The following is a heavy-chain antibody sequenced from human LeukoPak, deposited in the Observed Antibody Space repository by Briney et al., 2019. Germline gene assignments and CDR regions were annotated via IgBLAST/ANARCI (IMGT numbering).Heavy chain of an antibody. CDR2: IYYSGST. CDR3: ARDVATSADGKKNRRYWFDP. J-gene: IGHJ5*02. V-gene: IGHV4-39*02. CDR1: GGSISSSSYY. D-gene: IGHD5-12*01. Sequence: PSETLSPTCTVSGGSISSSSYYWGWLRQPPGKGLEWIGSIYYSGSTYYNPSLKSRVTISVDTSKNQFSLKLSSVTAADTAVYYCARDVATSADGKKNRRYWFDPWGQGTLVTVSS.